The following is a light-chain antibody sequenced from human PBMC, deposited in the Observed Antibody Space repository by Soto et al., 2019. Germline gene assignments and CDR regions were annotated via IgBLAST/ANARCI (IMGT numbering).Light chain of an antibody. Sequence: EIVLTQSPGTLSLSPGERATLSCRASQSVSSSYLAWYQQKPGQAPRLLIYGASSRATGIPDRFSGSGSGADFTLTISRLEPEDFAVYYCHQYDSSPLTFGGGTKVAIK. V-gene: IGKV3-20*01. CDR1: QSVSSSY. CDR3: HQYDSSPLT. CDR2: GAS. J-gene: IGKJ4*01.